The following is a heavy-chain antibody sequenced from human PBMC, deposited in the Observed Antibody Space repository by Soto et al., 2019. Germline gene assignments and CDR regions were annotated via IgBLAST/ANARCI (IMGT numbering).Heavy chain of an antibody. D-gene: IGHD4-17*01. CDR3: ASSSTTVTTGYYYMDV. J-gene: IGHJ6*03. V-gene: IGHV4-39*01. CDR2: IYYSGST. CDR1: GGSISSSSYY. Sequence: SETLSLTCTVSGGSISSSSYYWGWIRQPPGKGLEWIGSIYYSGSTYYNPSLKGRVTISVDTSKNQFSLKLSSVTAADTAVYYCASSSTTVTTGYYYMDVWGKGTTVTVSS.